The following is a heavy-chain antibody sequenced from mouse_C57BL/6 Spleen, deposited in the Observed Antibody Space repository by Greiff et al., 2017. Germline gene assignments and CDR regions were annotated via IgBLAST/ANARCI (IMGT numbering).Heavy chain of an antibody. D-gene: IGHD1-1*01. Sequence: EVKLLESGPGLVKPSQSLSLTCSVTGYSITSGYYWNWIRQFPGNKLEWMGYISYDGSNNYNPSLKNRISITRDTSKNQFFLKLNSVTTEDTATYYCARDSPFITTVVHFDYWGQGTTLTVSS. CDR2: ISYDGSN. CDR3: ARDSPFITTVVHFDY. J-gene: IGHJ2*01. V-gene: IGHV3-6*01. CDR1: GYSITSGYY.